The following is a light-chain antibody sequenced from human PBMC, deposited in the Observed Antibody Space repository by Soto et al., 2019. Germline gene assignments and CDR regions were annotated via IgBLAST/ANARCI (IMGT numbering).Light chain of an antibody. V-gene: IGLV4-69*01. CDR2: VNSDGSH. Sequence: QSVLTQSPSASASLGASVKLTCTLSSGHSNYAIAWHQQLPEKGPRYLMKVNSDGSHSKGDGIPDRFSGSSSGAERYLTIPSLQSEDEADYYCQTWDTGIGLFGGGTQLTVL. CDR3: QTWDTGIGL. J-gene: IGLJ2*01. CDR1: SGHSNYA.